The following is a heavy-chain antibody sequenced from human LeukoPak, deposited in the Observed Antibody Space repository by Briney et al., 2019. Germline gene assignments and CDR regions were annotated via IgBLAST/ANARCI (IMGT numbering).Heavy chain of an antibody. Sequence: GGSLRLSCAASGFTFDDYAMHWVRQAPGKGLEWVSGISWNSGSIGYADSVKGRFTISRDNAKNSLYLQMNSLRAEDTAVYYCAREYYYGSGSYSPWGQGTLVTVSS. CDR2: ISWNSGSI. CDR3: AREYYYGSGSYSP. D-gene: IGHD3-10*01. J-gene: IGHJ5*02. CDR1: GFTFDDYA. V-gene: IGHV3-9*01.